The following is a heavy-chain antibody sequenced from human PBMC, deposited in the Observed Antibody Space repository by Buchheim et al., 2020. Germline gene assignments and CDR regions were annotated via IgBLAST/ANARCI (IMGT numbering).Heavy chain of an antibody. J-gene: IGHJ6*02. CDR2: ISGYNGNT. V-gene: IGHV1-18*01. CDR1: GYTFSNYG. D-gene: IGHD3-22*01. Sequence: QVQLVQSGAEVKKPGASVRVSCKASGYTFSNYGISWVRQAPGQGLEWMGWISGYNGNTNYAQKLQGRVTMTTDTSTSTVYMELRRLKSDDTAVYYCARVWDSSGRTYYYYGMDVWGQGTT. CDR3: ARVWDSSGRTYYYYGMDV.